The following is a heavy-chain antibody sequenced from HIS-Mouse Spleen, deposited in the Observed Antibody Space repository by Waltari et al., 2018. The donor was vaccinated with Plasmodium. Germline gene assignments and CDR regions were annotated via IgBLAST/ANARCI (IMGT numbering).Heavy chain of an antibody. Sequence: QLQLQESGPGLVKPSETLSLTCTVSGGSISSSSYYWGWLRQHPRQGLEWIGSIYYSGSTYYNPSLKSRVTISVDTSKNQFSLKLSSVTAADTAVYYCARDRPGGREQQLAVYYYYGMDVWGQGTTVTVSS. J-gene: IGHJ6*02. CDR1: GGSISSSSYY. D-gene: IGHD6-13*01. CDR2: IYYSGST. V-gene: IGHV4-39*07. CDR3: ARDRPGGREQQLAVYYYYGMDV.